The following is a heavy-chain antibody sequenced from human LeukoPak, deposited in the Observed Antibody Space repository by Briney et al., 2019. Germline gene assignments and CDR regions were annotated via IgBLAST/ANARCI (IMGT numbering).Heavy chain of an antibody. CDR1: GNYW. V-gene: IGHV3-74*01. Sequence: GGSLRLSCAASGNYWMHWVRQAPGKGLVWVSHINSDGSWTSYADSVKGRFTIPKDNAKNTVYLQMNNLRAEDTAVYYCVSFYETYWGRGALVTVSS. J-gene: IGHJ4*02. D-gene: IGHD2-2*01. CDR3: VSFYETY. CDR2: INSDGSWT.